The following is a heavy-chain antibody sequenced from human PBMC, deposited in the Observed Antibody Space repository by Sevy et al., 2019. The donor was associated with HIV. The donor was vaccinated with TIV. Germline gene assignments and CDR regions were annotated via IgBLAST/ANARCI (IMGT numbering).Heavy chain of an antibody. CDR2: INHSGST. J-gene: IGHJ6*03. Sequence: SETLSLTCAVYGGSFSGYYWSWIRQPPGKGLEWIGEINHSGSTNYNPSLKSRVTISVDTSKNQFSLRLSSVTAADSAVYYCARAVYCSGGSCLRGIGYYYMDVWGKGTTVTVSS. D-gene: IGHD2-15*01. V-gene: IGHV4-34*01. CDR1: GGSFSGYY. CDR3: ARAVYCSGGSCLRGIGYYYMDV.